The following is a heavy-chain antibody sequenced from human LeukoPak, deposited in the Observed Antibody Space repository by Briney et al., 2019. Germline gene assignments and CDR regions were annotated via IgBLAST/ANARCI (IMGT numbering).Heavy chain of an antibody. V-gene: IGHV4-59*01. J-gene: IGHJ6*02. CDR1: GGSISSYY. D-gene: IGHD2-2*01. Sequence: PSETLSLTCTVSGGSISSYYWSWIRQPPGKGLEWIGYIYYSGSTNYNPSLKSRVTISVDTSKNQFSLKLSSATAADMAVYYCARDKRLGYRSSTSCQYYYYYYGMDVWGQGTTVTVSS. CDR3: ARDKRLGYRSSTSCQYYYYYYGMDV. CDR2: IYYSGST.